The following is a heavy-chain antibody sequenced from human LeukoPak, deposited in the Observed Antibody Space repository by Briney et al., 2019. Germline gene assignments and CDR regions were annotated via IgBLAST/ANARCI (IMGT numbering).Heavy chain of an antibody. CDR1: GNSW. CDR3: VSFYETY. CDR2: INSDGSWT. J-gene: IGHJ4*02. V-gene: IGHV3-74*01. D-gene: IGHD2/OR15-2a*01. Sequence: GGSLRLSCAASGNSWMHWVRQVPGKGLVWVSHINSDGSWTSYADSVKGRFTISKDNAKNTVYLQMNSLRAEDTAVYYCVSFYETYWGRGTLVTVSS.